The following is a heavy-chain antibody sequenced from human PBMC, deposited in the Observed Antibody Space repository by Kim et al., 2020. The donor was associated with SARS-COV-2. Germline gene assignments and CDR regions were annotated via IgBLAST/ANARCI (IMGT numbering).Heavy chain of an antibody. Sequence: LKSRVTISVDTSKNQFSLKLSSVTAADTAVYYCARGPAIAAPNRYYFDYWGQGTLVTVSS. D-gene: IGHD6-13*01. J-gene: IGHJ4*02. CDR3: ARGPAIAAPNRYYFDY. V-gene: IGHV4-30-2*05.